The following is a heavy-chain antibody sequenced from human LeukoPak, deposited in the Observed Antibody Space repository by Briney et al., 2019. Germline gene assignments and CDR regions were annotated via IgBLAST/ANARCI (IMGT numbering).Heavy chain of an antibody. CDR3: AKSGGYGLIDY. CDR2: IYSSGST. CDR1: GYSISSGYY. J-gene: IGHJ4*01. Sequence: SETLSLTCTVSGYSISSGYYWGWIRQPPGKGLEWIGSIYSSGSTYYNSSLKSRVTISIDTSKNQVSLKMSSVTAADTAVYYCAKSGGYGLIDYWGQGTLVTVSS. D-gene: IGHD6-25*01. V-gene: IGHV4-38-2*02.